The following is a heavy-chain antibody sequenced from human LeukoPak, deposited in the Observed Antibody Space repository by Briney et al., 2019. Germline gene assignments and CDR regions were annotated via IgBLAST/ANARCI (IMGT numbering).Heavy chain of an antibody. J-gene: IGHJ4*02. CDR3: VGFRAAAGLY. CDR2: ISSNGGST. V-gene: IGHV3-64D*06. Sequence: QSGGSLRLSCAGSGFSFGNYAMHWVRQATGKGLEYVSAISSNGGSTYYAHSVKGRFTISRDTSTNTLYLQMRSLRAEDTAVYYCVGFRAAAGLYWGQGTLVTVFS. CDR1: GFSFGNYA. D-gene: IGHD6-13*01.